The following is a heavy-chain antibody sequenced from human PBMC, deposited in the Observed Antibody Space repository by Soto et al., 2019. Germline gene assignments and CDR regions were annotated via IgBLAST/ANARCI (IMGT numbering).Heavy chain of an antibody. Sequence: GGSLRLSCAASGFTSSSYAMHWVRQAPGKGLEWVAVISYDGSNKYYADSVKGRFTISRDNSKNTLYLQMNSLRAEDTAVYYCARAQRGSSPFYYYYGMDVWGQGTTVTVSS. CDR2: ISYDGSNK. CDR3: ARAQRGSSPFYYYYGMDV. D-gene: IGHD6-13*01. J-gene: IGHJ6*02. CDR1: GFTSSSYA. V-gene: IGHV3-30-3*01.